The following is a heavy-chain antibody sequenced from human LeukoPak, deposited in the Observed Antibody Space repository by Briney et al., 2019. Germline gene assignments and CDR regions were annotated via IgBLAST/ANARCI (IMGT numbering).Heavy chain of an antibody. V-gene: IGHV3-21*01. J-gene: IGHJ4*02. CDR2: ISSSSSYI. D-gene: IGHD3/OR15-3a*01. Sequence: PGGSLRLSCAASGFTFSSYSMNWVRQAPGKGLEWVSSISSSSSYIYYADSVKGRFTISRDNAKNSLYLQMNGLRAEVTAVYYWAKEAPSLYYYDFGGRGTLVSVFS. CDR1: GFTFSSYS. CDR3: AKEAPSLYYYDF.